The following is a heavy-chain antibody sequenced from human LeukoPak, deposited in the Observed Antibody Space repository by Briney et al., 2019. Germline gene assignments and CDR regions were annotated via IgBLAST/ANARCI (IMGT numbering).Heavy chain of an antibody. D-gene: IGHD3-22*01. CDR1: GFTFSSHG. V-gene: IGHV3-30*02. CDR3: AKGNYYDSSAYNWFDP. J-gene: IGHJ5*02. CDR2: IRYDGTNK. Sequence: GGSLRLSCAASGFTFSSHGMNWVRQAPGKGLEWVAFIRYDGTNKYYAESVKGRFTISRDNSKNTLYVQMNSLRAEDTAVYYCAKGNYYDSSAYNWFDPWGQGTLVTVSS.